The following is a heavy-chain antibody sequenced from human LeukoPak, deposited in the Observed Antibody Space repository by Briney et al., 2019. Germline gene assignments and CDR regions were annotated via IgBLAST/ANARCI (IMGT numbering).Heavy chain of an antibody. J-gene: IGHJ6*03. CDR1: GGSISSYY. V-gene: IGHV4-59*01. CDR3: ARRGVPYYYCYMDV. CDR2: IYYSGST. Sequence: SETLSLTCTVSGGSISSYYWSWIRQPPGKGLEWIGYIYYSGSTNYNPSLKSRVTISVDTSKNQFSLKLSSVTAADTAVYYCARRGVPYYYCYMDVWGKGTTVTVSS. D-gene: IGHD3-16*01.